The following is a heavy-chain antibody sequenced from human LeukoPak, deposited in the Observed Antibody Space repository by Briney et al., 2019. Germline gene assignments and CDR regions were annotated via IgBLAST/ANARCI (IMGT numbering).Heavy chain of an antibody. D-gene: IGHD6-6*01. CDR2: MNANSGST. V-gene: IGHV1-8*01. J-gene: IGHJ4*02. CDR3: ARTRTYSSSSRFDY. CDR1: GYTFTSYD. Sequence: ASVKVSCKASGYTFTSYDINWVRQATGQGLEWMGGMNANSGSTGYAQKFKGRVTMTRNTSISTAYMELSSLRSEDTAVYYCARTRTYSSSSRFDYWGQGTLVTVYS.